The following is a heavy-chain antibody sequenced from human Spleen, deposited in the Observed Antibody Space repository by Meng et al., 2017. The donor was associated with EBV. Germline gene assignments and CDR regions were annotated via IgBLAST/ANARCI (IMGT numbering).Heavy chain of an antibody. CDR1: GGSPRSNNW. J-gene: IGHJ4*02. CDR2: IYHSGST. V-gene: IGHV4-4*02. D-gene: IGHD4/OR15-4a*01. Sequence: GPGLVKPSRTLSLPCVVSGGSPRSNNWWSWVRQPPGKGLEWIGDIYHSGSTSYSPSLKSRVTMSLDKSTNQFSLNLTSVSAADTAVYYCARSYNAYATYFLDYWGQGTLVTVSS. CDR3: ARSYNAYATYFLDY.